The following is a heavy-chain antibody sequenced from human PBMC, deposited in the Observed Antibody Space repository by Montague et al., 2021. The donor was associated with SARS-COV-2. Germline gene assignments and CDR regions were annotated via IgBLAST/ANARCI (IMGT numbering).Heavy chain of an antibody. D-gene: IGHD4-17*01. CDR3: ARDYSDYSYYYGLDV. J-gene: IGHJ6*02. Sequence: TLSLTYTVSGGSIRSGSYYWSWIRQPAGKGLEWVGRIYSSGSTNYNPSLKSRVTMSVDTSKNQFSLKVSSVTAADTAVYYCARDYSDYSYYYGLDVWGQGTTVTVSS. CDR2: IYSSGST. CDR1: GGSIRSGSYY. V-gene: IGHV4-61*02.